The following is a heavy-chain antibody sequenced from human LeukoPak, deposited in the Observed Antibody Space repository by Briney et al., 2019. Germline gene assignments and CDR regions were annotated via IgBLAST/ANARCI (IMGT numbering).Heavy chain of an antibody. CDR1: GFTFSSYA. CDR3: AKGDYYYGSGSYYD. V-gene: IGHV3-23*01. J-gene: IGHJ4*02. Sequence: QPGGSLRLSCAASGFTFSSYAMSWVRQAPGKGLEWVSAISGSGGSTYYADSVKGRFTISRDNSKNTLYLQMNSLRAEDTAVYYCAKGDYYYGSGSYYDWGQGTLVTVSS. D-gene: IGHD3-10*01. CDR2: ISGSGGST.